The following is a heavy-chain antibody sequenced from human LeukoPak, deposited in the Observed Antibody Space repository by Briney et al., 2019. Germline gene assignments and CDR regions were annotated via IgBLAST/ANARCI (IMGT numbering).Heavy chain of an antibody. D-gene: IGHD3-3*01. CDR3: ARRYYDFWSGYYFPYYYYYMDV. J-gene: IGHJ6*03. CDR2: IKQDGSEK. Sequence: GGSLRLSCAASGFTFSSYWMSWVRQAPGKGLEWVANIKQDGSEKYYVDSVKGRFTISRDNAKNSLYLQMNSLRAEDTAVYYCARRYYDFWSGYYFPYYYYYMDVWGKGTTVTVSS. CDR1: GFTFSSYW. V-gene: IGHV3-7*01.